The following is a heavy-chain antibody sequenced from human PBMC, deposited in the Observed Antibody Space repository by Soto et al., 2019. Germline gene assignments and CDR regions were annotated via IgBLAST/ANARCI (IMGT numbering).Heavy chain of an antibody. Sequence: GGSLRLSCAASGFTFSIAWINWVRQAPGKGLEWVGRIKSQSDGGTTDYAAPVKGRFTISRDDSKNTLYLQMNSLKTEDTAVYYCTTDSGVVLVPAANMRDYWGQGT. CDR2: IKSQSDGGTT. J-gene: IGHJ4*02. CDR3: TTDSGVVLVPAANMRDY. CDR1: GFTFSIAW. V-gene: IGHV3-15*07. D-gene: IGHD2-2*01.